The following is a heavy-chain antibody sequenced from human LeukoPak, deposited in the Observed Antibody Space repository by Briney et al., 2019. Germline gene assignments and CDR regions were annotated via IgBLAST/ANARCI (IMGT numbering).Heavy chain of an antibody. CDR3: ARGPDWNYYYYYGMDV. J-gene: IGHJ6*02. D-gene: IGHD1-1*01. V-gene: IGHV3-74*01. Sequence: GGSLRLSCAASGFTVSSNYMSWVRQAPGKGLVWVSRINSDGSSTSYADSVKGRFTISRDNAKNTLYLQMNSLRAEDTAVYYCARGPDWNYYYYYGMDVWGQGTTVTVSS. CDR1: GFTVSSNY. CDR2: INSDGSST.